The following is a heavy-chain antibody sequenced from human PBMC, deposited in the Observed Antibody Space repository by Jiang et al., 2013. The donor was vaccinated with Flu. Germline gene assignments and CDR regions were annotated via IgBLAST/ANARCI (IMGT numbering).Heavy chain of an antibody. J-gene: IGHJ3*02. CDR3: TRGHSGISIYAFDI. Sequence: QLVESGGGLVQPGGSLGLPCAASGFTLSDYYVDWVRQAPGKGLQWVGRSSNKADSYTTEYAASVKGRFTFSRDDSSNSLYLQMNSLKTEDTALYYCTRGHSGISIYAFDIWGPGTMVTVSS. CDR1: GFTLSDYY. D-gene: IGHD3-9*01. V-gene: IGHV3-72*01. CDR2: SSNKADSYTT.